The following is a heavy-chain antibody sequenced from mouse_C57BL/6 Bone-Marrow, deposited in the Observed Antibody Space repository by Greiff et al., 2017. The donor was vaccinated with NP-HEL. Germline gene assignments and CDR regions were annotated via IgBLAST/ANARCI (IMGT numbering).Heavy chain of an antibody. CDR3: ARYSSYGDFDY. CDR2: INPSTGGT. V-gene: IGHV1-42*01. CDR1: GYSFTGYY. D-gene: IGHD1-1*01. Sequence: VQLKQSGPELVKPGASVKISCKASGYSFTGYYMNWVKQSPEKSLEWIGEINPSTGGTTYNQKFKAKATLTVDKSSSTAYMQLKSLTSEDSAVYYCARYSSYGDFDYWGQGTTLTVSS. J-gene: IGHJ2*01.